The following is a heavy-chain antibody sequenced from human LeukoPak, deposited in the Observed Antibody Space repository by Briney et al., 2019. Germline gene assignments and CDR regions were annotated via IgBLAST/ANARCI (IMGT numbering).Heavy chain of an antibody. V-gene: IGHV3-64*01. CDR1: GFTFSSYA. CDR2: ISSNGGST. Sequence: PGGSLRLSCAASGFTFSSYAMHWVRQAPGKGLEYVSAISSNGGSTYYANSVKGRFTISRDNSKNTLYLQMGSLRAEDMAVYYCARVLTYYYGSGSYSLGYWGQGTLVTVSS. J-gene: IGHJ4*02. CDR3: ARVLTYYYGSGSYSLGY. D-gene: IGHD3-10*01.